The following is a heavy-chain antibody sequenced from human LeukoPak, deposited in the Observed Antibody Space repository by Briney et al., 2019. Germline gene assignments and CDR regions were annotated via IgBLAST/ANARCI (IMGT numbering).Heavy chain of an antibody. Sequence: ASVKVSCKASGGTFSSYAISWVRQAPGQGLEWMGGIIPIFVTANYAQKFQGRVTITADESTSTAYMELSSLRSEDTAVYYCARGLGIPYYFDYWGQGTLVTVSS. V-gene: IGHV1-69*13. J-gene: IGHJ4*02. CDR1: GGTFSSYA. D-gene: IGHD7-27*01. CDR2: IIPIFVTA. CDR3: ARGLGIPYYFDY.